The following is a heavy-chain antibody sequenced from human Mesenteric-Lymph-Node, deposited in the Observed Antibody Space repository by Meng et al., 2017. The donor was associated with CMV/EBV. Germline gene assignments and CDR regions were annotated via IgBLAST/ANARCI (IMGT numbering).Heavy chain of an antibody. Sequence: ETLSLTCAASGFTFSSYNMNWVRQAPGKGLEWVSSITSSNNYRNYADSVKGRFTISRDNAKNSLYLQMDSLRVEDTAVYYCATLNWFDPWGQGTLVTVSS. CDR2: ITSSNNYR. CDR3: ATLNWFDP. J-gene: IGHJ5*02. V-gene: IGHV3-21*01. CDR1: GFTFSSYN.